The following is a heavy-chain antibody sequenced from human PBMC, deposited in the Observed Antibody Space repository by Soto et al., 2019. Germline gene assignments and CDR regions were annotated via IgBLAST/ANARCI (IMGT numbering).Heavy chain of an antibody. J-gene: IGHJ3*02. Sequence: GESLKISCKGSGYSFTSYWIGWVRQMPGKGLEWMGIIYPGDSDTRYSPSFQGQVTISADKSISTAYLQWSSLKASDTAMYYCARPHYYDSRVRAAFDIWGQGTMVTVSS. V-gene: IGHV5-51*01. CDR1: GYSFTSYW. CDR3: ARPHYYDSRVRAAFDI. CDR2: IYPGDSDT. D-gene: IGHD3-22*01.